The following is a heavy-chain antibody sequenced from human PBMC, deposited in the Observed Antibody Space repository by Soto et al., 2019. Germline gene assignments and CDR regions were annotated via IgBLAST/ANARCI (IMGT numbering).Heavy chain of an antibody. CDR1: GGSISSYY. CDR3: ARLQDNWNFIGRDGWFDP. Sequence: SETLSLTCTVSGGSISSYYWSWIRQPPGKGLEWIGYIYYSGSTNYNPSLKSRVTISVDTSKNQFSLKLSSVTAADTAVYYCARLQDNWNFIGRDGWFDPWGQGTLVTVSS. D-gene: IGHD1-20*01. V-gene: IGHV4-59*08. J-gene: IGHJ5*02. CDR2: IYYSGST.